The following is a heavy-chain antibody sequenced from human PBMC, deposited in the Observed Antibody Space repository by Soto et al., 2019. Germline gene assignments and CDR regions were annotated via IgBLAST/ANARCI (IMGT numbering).Heavy chain of an antibody. J-gene: IGHJ3*02. CDR1: GGSISSYY. V-gene: IGHV4-59*08. Sequence: LETLSLTCTVSGGSISSYYWSWIRQPPGKGLEWIGYIYYSGSTNYNPSLKSRVTISVDTSKNQFSLKLSSVTAADTAVYYCARHLSGGLWFGELLSGAFDIWGQGTMVTVSS. CDR2: IYYSGST. D-gene: IGHD3-10*01. CDR3: ARHLSGGLWFGELLSGAFDI.